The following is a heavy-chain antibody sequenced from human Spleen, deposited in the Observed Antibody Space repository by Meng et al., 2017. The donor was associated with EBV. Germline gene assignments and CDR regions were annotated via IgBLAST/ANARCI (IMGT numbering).Heavy chain of an antibody. CDR1: GASVSSNTYY. D-gene: IGHD1-26*01. CDR2: IYYSGDT. Sequence: VQLLESGPGLVKYSETLSFPCTVSGASVSSNTYYWSWIRQPPGKRLEWIGNIYYSGDTKYNPSLESRVTISLHTSKNQFSLRLTSVTAADTAVYYCVREVRSGSYFNDYWGQGTLVTVFS. V-gene: IGHV4-61*01. CDR3: VREVRSGSYFNDY. J-gene: IGHJ4*02.